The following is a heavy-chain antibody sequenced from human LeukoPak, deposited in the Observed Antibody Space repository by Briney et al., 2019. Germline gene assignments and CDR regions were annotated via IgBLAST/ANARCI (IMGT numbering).Heavy chain of an antibody. V-gene: IGHV1-69*05. Sequence: SVKVSCKASGGTFNSYAISWVRQAPGQGLEGMGGIMPLFGTANYAQELQGRVTFTTDETASTPSLEGSSLRSEDTAVYYCARGRIAKIVVVHSFSYGMDVWGQGTTVTVSS. CDR3: ARGRIAKIVVVHSFSYGMDV. J-gene: IGHJ6*02. CDR1: GGTFNSYA. CDR2: IMPLFGTA. D-gene: IGHD3-22*01.